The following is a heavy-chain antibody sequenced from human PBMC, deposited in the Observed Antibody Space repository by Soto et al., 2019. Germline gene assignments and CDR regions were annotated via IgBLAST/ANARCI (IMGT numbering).Heavy chain of an antibody. V-gene: IGHV3-33*01. CDR3: ARGQYYYDSSGSSEQAEYFQH. CDR1: GFTFSSYG. J-gene: IGHJ1*01. D-gene: IGHD3-22*01. CDR2: IWYDGSNK. Sequence: VGSLRLSCAASGFTFSSYGMHWVRQAPGKGLEWVAVIWYDGSNKYYADSVKGRFTISRDNSKNTLYLQMNSLRAEDTAVYYCARGQYYYDSSGSSEQAEYFQHWGQGTLVTVSS.